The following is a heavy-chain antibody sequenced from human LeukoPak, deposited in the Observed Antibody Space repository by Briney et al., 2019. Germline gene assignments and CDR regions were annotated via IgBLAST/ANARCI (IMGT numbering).Heavy chain of an antibody. CDR2: IIPIFGTA. V-gene: IGHV1-69*13. CDR3: ARGGRRGAVDTAMVTP. J-gene: IGHJ5*02. Sequence: SVKVSCKASGGTFSSYAISWVRQAPGQGLEWMGGIIPIFGTANYAQKFQGRDTITADESTSTAYMELSSLRSEDTAVYYCARGGRRGAVDTAMVTPWGQGTLVTVSS. CDR1: GGTFSSYA. D-gene: IGHD5-18*01.